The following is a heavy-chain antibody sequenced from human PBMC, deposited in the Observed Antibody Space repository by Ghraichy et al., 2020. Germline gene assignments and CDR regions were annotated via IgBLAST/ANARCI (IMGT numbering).Heavy chain of an antibody. V-gene: IGHV3-53*01. CDR1: GFTVSLNY. D-gene: IGHD5/OR15-5a*01. Sequence: LTCAASGFTVSLNYMNWVRQAPGKGLEWVSVIYSGAGTAYADSVKGRFTISRDSYKNTLYLQLNRLRFEDTAVYYCATDQGLGAFDVWGQGTMVTVSS. CDR2: IYSGAGT. J-gene: IGHJ3*01. CDR3: ATDQGLGAFDV.